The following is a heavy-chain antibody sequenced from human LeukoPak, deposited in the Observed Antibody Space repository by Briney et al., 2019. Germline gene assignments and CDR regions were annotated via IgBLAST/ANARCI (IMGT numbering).Heavy chain of an antibody. CDR2: IVYDGSDK. D-gene: IGHD3-22*01. CDR1: GFTFTSYG. CDR3: AVPYCYDRSGYHDPFAI. V-gene: IGHV3-30*02. Sequence: PGGSLRLCCAASGFTFTSYGMHWVCQAPGKGLEWVAFIVYDGSDKYYADSVKGRFTISRDNSKNTLYLQMNSLRAEDTAVYYCAVPYCYDRSGYHDPFAIWGQGTLVTVSS. J-gene: IGHJ3*02.